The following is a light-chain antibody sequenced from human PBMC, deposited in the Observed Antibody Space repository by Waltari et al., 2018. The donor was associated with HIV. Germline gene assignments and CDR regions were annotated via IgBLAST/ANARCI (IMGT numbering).Light chain of an antibody. Sequence: DIQMTQSPSSLSASVGDRVTITCQASQDISSYLHWYQQKPGKAPEVLIYTASGLQSGVPSRFSGSGSGTDFTLTISSLQPEDFATYYCQQSYDSPRTFGQGTKVEIK. CDR3: QQSYDSPRT. J-gene: IGKJ1*01. CDR1: QDISSY. V-gene: IGKV1-39*01. CDR2: TAS.